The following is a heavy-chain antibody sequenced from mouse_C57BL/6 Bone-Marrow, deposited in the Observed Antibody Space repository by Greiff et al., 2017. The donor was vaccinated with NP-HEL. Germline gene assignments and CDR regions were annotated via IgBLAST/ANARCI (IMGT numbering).Heavy chain of an antibody. D-gene: IGHD2-5*01. CDR2: ISDGGSYT. CDR1: GFTFSSYA. J-gene: IGHJ3*01. V-gene: IGHV5-4*01. Sequence: EVQLVESGGGLVKPGGSLKLSCAASGFTFSSYAMSWVRQTPEKRLEWVATISDGGSYTYYPDNVKGRFTISRDNAKNNLYLQMSHLKSEDTAMYYCARDTLYSNYMFAYWGQGTLVTVSA. CDR3: ARDTLYSNYMFAY.